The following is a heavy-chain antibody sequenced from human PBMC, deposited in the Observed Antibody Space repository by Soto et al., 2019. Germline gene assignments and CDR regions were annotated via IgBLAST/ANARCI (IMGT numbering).Heavy chain of an antibody. CDR3: ARVPPAWDPLTPTEFDY. J-gene: IGHJ4*02. Sequence: GASVKVSCKASGYTFTSYGINWVRQAPGQGLEWMGWINAYNGNTNYAQKLQGRVTMTTDTSTSTAYMELRSLRSDDTAVYYCARVPPAWDPLTPTEFDYWGQGTLVTVSS. V-gene: IGHV1-18*01. D-gene: IGHD2-2*01. CDR2: INAYNGNT. CDR1: GYTFTSYG.